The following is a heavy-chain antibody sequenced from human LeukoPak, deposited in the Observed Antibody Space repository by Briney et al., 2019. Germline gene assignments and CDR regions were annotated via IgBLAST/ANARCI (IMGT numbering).Heavy chain of an antibody. Sequence: SVKVSCKTSEGTFLNYAISWVRQAPGQGLEWMGRIIPILGIANYAQKFQARVTLTADKSTSTAYMELSSLRSDDTAVYYCARASQDYYGSGSYYRGGDAFDIWGQGTMVTVSS. V-gene: IGHV1-69*04. CDR3: ARASQDYYGSGSYYRGGDAFDI. CDR2: IIPILGIA. J-gene: IGHJ3*02. CDR1: EGTFLNYA. D-gene: IGHD3-10*01.